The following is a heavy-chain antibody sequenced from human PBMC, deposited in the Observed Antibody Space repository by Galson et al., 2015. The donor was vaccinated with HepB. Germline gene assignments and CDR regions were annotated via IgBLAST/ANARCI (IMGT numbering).Heavy chain of an antibody. Sequence: SLRLSCAASGLTFSSYSMNWVRQAPGKGLEWVSSISSSSGYIYYADSVKGRFTISRDNAKNSLYLQMNSLRAEDTAVYYCARDGIVANYYYYMDVWGKGTTVTVSS. D-gene: IGHD2-15*01. CDR1: GLTFSSYS. J-gene: IGHJ6*03. CDR3: ARDGIVANYYYYMDV. V-gene: IGHV3-21*01. CDR2: ISSSSGYI.